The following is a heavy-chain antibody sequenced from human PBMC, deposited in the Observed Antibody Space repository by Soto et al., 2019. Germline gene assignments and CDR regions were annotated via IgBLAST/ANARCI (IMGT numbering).Heavy chain of an antibody. J-gene: IGHJ6*02. CDR1: GFTFSSYA. Sequence: GGSLRLSCAASGFTFSSYAMHWVRQAPGKGLEWVAVISYDGSNKYYADSVKGRFTISRDNSKNKLYLQMNSLRAEDTAVYYCARDGRDYGLIYYYYGMDVWGQGTPVTVSS. CDR2: ISYDGSNK. CDR3: ARDGRDYGLIYYYYGMDV. D-gene: IGHD4-17*01. V-gene: IGHV3-30-3*01.